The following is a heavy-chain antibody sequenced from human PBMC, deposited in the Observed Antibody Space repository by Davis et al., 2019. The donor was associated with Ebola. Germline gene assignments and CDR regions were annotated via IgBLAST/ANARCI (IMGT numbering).Heavy chain of an antibody. Sequence: ASVKVSCKASGYTFKSDAMHWVRQAPGQRLEWMGWINAGNGNTKYSQKFQDRVTITRDTSANTAYLELSSLRSEDTAVYYCARNSPYCPTVACPPDYYYYYMDVWGKGTTVTVSS. CDR2: INAGNGNT. D-gene: IGHD2-21*01. J-gene: IGHJ6*03. CDR1: GYTFKSDA. CDR3: ARNSPYCPTVACPPDYYYYYMDV. V-gene: IGHV1-3*01.